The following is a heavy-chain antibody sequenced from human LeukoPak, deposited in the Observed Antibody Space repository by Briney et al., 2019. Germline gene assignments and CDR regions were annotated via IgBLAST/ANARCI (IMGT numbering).Heavy chain of an antibody. CDR3: AKGGNWNYGSYYYYMDV. Sequence: GGSLRLSCAASGFTFDDYAMHWVRQAPGKGLEWVSLISWDGGSTYYADSVKGRFTISRDNSKNSLYLQMNSLRAEDTALYYCAKGGNWNYGSYYYYMDVWGKGTTVTVSS. D-gene: IGHD1-7*01. V-gene: IGHV3-43D*03. CDR2: ISWDGGST. J-gene: IGHJ6*03. CDR1: GFTFDDYA.